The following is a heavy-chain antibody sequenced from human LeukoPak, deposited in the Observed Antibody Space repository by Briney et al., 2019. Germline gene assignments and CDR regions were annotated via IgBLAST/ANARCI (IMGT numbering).Heavy chain of an antibody. V-gene: IGHV1-18*01. CDR1: GYTFTSYG. D-gene: IGHD3-10*01. J-gene: IGHJ6*02. Sequence: ASVKVSCKASGYTFTSYGISWVRQAPGQGLEWMGWISAYNGNTNYAQKLQGRVTMTTDTSTSTAYMELRSLRSDDTAVYYCARGYYGLGSYGYGMDVWGQGTTVTVSS. CDR2: ISAYNGNT. CDR3: ARGYYGLGSYGYGMDV.